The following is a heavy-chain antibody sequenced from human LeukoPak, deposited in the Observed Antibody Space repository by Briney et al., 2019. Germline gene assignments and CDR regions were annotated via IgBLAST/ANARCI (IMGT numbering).Heavy chain of an antibody. CDR2: IIPIFGTP. D-gene: IGHD6-6*01. CDR3: ARDTDSNSGFYFHY. J-gene: IGHJ4*02. Sequence: ASVKVSCKASGGTFSSSSIDWVRQAPGQGLEWLGGIIPIFGTPNYAQTFKGRVTITADKSTSTAYMELSSLRSDDTAIYCCARDTDSNSGFYFHYWGQGTLVTVSS. CDR1: GGTFSSSS. V-gene: IGHV1-69*06.